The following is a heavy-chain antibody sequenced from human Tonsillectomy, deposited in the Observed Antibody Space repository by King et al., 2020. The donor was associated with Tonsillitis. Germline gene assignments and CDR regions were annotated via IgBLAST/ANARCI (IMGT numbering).Heavy chain of an antibody. Sequence: VQLVESGGGVVQPGRSLRLSCAASGFTFTSYGMHWVRQAPGKGLEWMAVISYDGSNKYYADSVQGRFTISRDNSKNTLYLQMNNLRAEDTAVYYCARGARDSSGYYLQYYFDYWGQGTLVTVSS. CDR2: ISYDGSNK. D-gene: IGHD3-22*01. CDR3: ARGARDSSGYYLQYYFDY. CDR1: GFTFTSYG. J-gene: IGHJ4*02. V-gene: IGHV3-30*04.